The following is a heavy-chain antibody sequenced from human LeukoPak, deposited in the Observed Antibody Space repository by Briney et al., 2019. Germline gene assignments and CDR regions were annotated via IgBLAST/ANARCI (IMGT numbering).Heavy chain of an antibody. V-gene: IGHV3-23*01. J-gene: IGHJ4*02. CDR1: GFTFSSYA. D-gene: IGHD5-18*01. CDR2: ISGSGGST. Sequence: PGGSLRLSCAASGFTFSSYAMSWVRQAPGKGLEWVSAISGSGGSTYYADSVKGRFTISRDNSKNTLYLQINRLRAADTAVYYCAKEENGFSYGSPNFDYWGQRTLVTVSS. CDR3: AKEENGFSYGSPNFDY.